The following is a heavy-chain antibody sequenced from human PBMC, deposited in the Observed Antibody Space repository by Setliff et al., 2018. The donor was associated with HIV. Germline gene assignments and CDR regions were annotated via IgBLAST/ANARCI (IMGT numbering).Heavy chain of an antibody. V-gene: IGHV1-24*01. D-gene: IGHD5-12*01. CDR1: GYTLTELS. CDR2: FDPEDGDT. CDR3: AIDGAGGWLRPMPDY. J-gene: IGHJ4*02. Sequence: ASVKVSCKVSGYTLTELSMHWVRQAPGKGLEWMGRFDPEDGDTIYAQKFQGRVTMTEDTSADTAYMELSSLRSEDTAVYYCAIDGAGGWLRPMPDYWGQGTLVTVSS.